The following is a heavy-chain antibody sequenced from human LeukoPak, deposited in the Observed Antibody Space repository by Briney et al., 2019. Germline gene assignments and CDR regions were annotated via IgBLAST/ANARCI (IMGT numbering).Heavy chain of an antibody. V-gene: IGHV3-23*01. CDR1: GFTFSSYA. D-gene: IGHD3-16*01. J-gene: IGHJ5*02. Sequence: GGSLRLSCAASGFTFSSYAMSWVRQAPGKGLEWVSAISGSGGSTYYADSVKGRFTISRDNSKNTLYLQMNSLRAADTATYYCAKGRRVIMIQGANRVNQWIDPWGQGTLVTVSS. CDR3: AKGRRVIMIQGANRVNQWIDP. CDR2: ISGSGGST.